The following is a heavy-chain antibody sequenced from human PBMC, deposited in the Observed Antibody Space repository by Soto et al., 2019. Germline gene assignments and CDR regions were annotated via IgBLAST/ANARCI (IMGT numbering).Heavy chain of an antibody. J-gene: IGHJ4*02. Sequence: DVQLEESGGALVQPGRSLRLSCAASGFTFDDYAMYWVRQVLGKGLEWVSSISWNSGNIGYADSVKGRFTTSRDNAENSLSLQMNSLRPEDTALYYCVRSKGGYSYGTPFDYWGQGTLVTVSS. CDR1: GFTFDDYA. CDR3: VRSKGGYSYGTPFDY. CDR2: ISWNSGNI. V-gene: IGHV3-9*01. D-gene: IGHD5-18*01.